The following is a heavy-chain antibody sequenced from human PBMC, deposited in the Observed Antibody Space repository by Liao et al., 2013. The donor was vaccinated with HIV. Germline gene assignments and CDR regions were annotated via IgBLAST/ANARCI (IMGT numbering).Heavy chain of an antibody. Sequence: QVQLQQWGAGLLKPSETLSLTCAVYGGSFSGYYWSWIRQPPGRGLEWIGTIYYTGTTYYNPSLKSRVAISLDTSNNQFSLKVRSVTAADTAVYYCGVGNGDAFDVWGPGTLVTVSS. CDR2: IYYTGTT. V-gene: IGHV4-34*01. CDR3: GVGNGDAFDV. CDR1: GGSFSGYY. J-gene: IGHJ3*01. D-gene: IGHD2-8*01.